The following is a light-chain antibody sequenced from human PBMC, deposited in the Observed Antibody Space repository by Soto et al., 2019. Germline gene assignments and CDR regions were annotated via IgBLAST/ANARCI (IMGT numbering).Light chain of an antibody. CDR1: QDISKY. CDR3: QQYDNVPIT. Sequence: DIQMTPSPSSLSASVGDRVTITCQASQDISKYLNWYQQKPGKAPKLLIYDASNLEAGVPSRFSGSGSETDFTVTISSLQPEDIATYYCQQYDNVPITFGQGTRLEIK. J-gene: IGKJ5*01. V-gene: IGKV1-33*01. CDR2: DAS.